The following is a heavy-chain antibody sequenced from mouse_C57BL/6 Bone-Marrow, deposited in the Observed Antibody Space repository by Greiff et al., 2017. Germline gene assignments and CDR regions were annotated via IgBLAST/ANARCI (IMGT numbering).Heavy chain of an antibody. V-gene: IGHV1-58*01. CDR3: ARGGVLLGWYCDV. CDR2: IYLGNGYT. CDR1: GYTFTSYG. Sequence: EVLLVESGAELVRPGSSVKMSCKTSGYTFTSYGINWVKQRPGQGLEWIGYIYLGNGYTEYNEKFKGKATLTSDTSSSTAYMQLSSLTSEDSAIYFCARGGVLLGWYCDVWGTGTTVTVSS. J-gene: IGHJ1*03. D-gene: IGHD1-1*01.